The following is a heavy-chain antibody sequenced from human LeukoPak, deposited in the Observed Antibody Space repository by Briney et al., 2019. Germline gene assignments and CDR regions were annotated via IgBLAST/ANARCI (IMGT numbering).Heavy chain of an antibody. CDR3: ARDLNDGYPYYFDY. D-gene: IGHD5-24*01. Sequence: GGSLRLSCAASGFTFSSYSMNWVRQAPGKGLEWVSSISSSSSYIYYADSVKGRFTISRDNAKNSLYLQMNSLRAEDTAVYYCARDLNDGYPYYFDYWGQGTLVTVSS. CDR1: GFTFSSYS. J-gene: IGHJ4*02. CDR2: ISSSSSYI. V-gene: IGHV3-21*01.